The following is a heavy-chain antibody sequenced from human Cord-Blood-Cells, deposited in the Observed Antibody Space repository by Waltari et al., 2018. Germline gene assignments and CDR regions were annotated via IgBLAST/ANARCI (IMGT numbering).Heavy chain of an antibody. CDR1: GYTFTSYG. J-gene: IGHJ6*02. CDR3: AREGSYDYYGMDV. Sequence: QVQLVHSGAEVKKPGDSVKVSCKASGYTFTSYGISWVRQAPGQGLEWMRWISAYKGKTNYAQKLQGSVTRTTDTSRSEAYMELRSLRSDDTAVYYCAREGSYDYYGMDVWGQGTTVTVSS. CDR2: ISAYKGKT. V-gene: IGHV1-18*01.